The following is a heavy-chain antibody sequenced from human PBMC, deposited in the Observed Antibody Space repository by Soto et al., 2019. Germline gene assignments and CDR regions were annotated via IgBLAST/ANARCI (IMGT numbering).Heavy chain of an antibody. V-gene: IGHV2-70*01. Sequence: SRLTLAKPPLTPTPSCTFSGFSLSTSGMCVSWIRQPPGKALEWLALIDWDDDKYYSTSLKTRLTISKDTSKNQVVLTMTNMDPVDTATYYCAREQAAAETLGMDVWGQGTTVTVSS. CDR1: GFSLSTSGMC. CDR2: IDWDDDK. CDR3: AREQAAAETLGMDV. D-gene: IGHD6-13*01. J-gene: IGHJ6*02.